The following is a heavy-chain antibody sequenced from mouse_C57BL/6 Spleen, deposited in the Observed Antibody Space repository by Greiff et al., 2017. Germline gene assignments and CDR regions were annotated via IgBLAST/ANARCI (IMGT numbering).Heavy chain of an antibody. V-gene: IGHV1-59*01. CDR1: GYTFTSYW. Sequence: QVQLQQPGAELVRPGTSVKLSCKASGYTFTSYWMHWVKQRPGQGLEWIGVIDPSDSYTNYTQKFQGKATLTVDTSSSTTYMQLSSLTSEDSAVXYCARGGDYGSSYKYYAMDYWGQGTSVTVSS. CDR2: IDPSDSYT. D-gene: IGHD1-1*01. J-gene: IGHJ4*01. CDR3: ARGGDYGSSYKYYAMDY.